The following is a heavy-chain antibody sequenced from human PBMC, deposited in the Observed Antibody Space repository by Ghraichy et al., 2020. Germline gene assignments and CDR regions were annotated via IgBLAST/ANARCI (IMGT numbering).Heavy chain of an antibody. CDR3: AKQAGDPDPHDYGDYLEYNWFDP. Sequence: GGSLRLSCAASGFTFSSYAMSWVRQAPGKGLEWVSAISGSGGSTYYADSVKGRFTISRDNSKNTLYLQMNSLRAEDTAVYYCAKQAGDPDPHDYGDYLEYNWFDPWGQGTLVTVSS. V-gene: IGHV3-23*01. CDR2: ISGSGGST. D-gene: IGHD4-17*01. J-gene: IGHJ5*02. CDR1: GFTFSSYA.